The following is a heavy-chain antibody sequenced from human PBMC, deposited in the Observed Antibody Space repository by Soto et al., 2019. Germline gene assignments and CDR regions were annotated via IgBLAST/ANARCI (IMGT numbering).Heavy chain of an antibody. J-gene: IGHJ6*03. CDR3: ARDGVAARPFYYYYMDV. CDR1: GFTFSSYW. V-gene: IGHV3-7*01. Sequence: EVQLVESGGGLVQPGGSLRLSCAASGFTFSSYWMSWVRQAPGMGLEWVANIKQDGSEKYYVDSVKGRFTISRDNAKNSLYLQMNSLRAEDTAVYYCARDGVAARPFYYYYMDVWGKGTTVTVSS. CDR2: IKQDGSEK. D-gene: IGHD6-6*01.